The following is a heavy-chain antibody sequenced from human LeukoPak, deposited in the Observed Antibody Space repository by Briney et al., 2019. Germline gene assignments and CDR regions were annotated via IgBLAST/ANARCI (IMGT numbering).Heavy chain of an antibody. CDR2: SGSGGST. Sequence: GGSLRLSCAASGFTFTIYAMTWVRQAPGKGLEWVSASGSGGSTYYADSVKGRFTISRDNSKNTLYLQMNSLRAEDTAVYYCARIVVVPAAIGPWGQGTLVTVSS. D-gene: IGHD2-2*01. CDR1: GFTFTIYA. V-gene: IGHV3-23*01. CDR3: ARIVVVPAAIGP. J-gene: IGHJ5*02.